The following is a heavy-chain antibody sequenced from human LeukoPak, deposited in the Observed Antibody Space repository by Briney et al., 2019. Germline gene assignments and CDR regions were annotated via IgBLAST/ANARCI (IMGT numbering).Heavy chain of an antibody. CDR2: INPNSGGT. Sequence: ASVKVSCKGSGYNFAGYYIHWVRQAPGQGLEWMGWINPNSGGTNYAQKFQGRVTMTRDTSISTAYMELSRLRSDDTAVYYCARANRVYSSGWKHFDYWGQGTLVTVSS. CDR3: ARANRVYSSGWKHFDY. J-gene: IGHJ4*02. CDR1: GYNFAGYY. D-gene: IGHD6-19*01. V-gene: IGHV1-2*02.